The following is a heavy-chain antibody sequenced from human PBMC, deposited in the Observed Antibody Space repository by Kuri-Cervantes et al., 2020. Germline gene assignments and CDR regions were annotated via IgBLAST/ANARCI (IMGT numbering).Heavy chain of an antibody. D-gene: IGHD5-18*01. CDR3: ARVDTTMVNYFDC. Sequence: GSLRLSCAVDGGSFSGYYGSWIRQPPGKGLEWIGEINPSGHTDYNPSLKSRVTISVDTSKNRFSLKLTSVTAADTAVYYCARVDTTMVNYFDCWGQGTLVTVSS. CDR2: INPSGHT. J-gene: IGHJ4*02. CDR1: GGSFSGYY. V-gene: IGHV4-34*01.